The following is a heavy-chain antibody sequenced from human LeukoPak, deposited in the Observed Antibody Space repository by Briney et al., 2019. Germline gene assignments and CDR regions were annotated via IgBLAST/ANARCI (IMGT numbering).Heavy chain of an antibody. V-gene: IGHV1-46*01. Sequence: SVKVSCXASGYTFTSYYMHWVRQAPGQGLEWMGIINPSGGSTSYAQKFQGRVTMTRDTSTSTVYMELSSLRSEDTAVYYCAREDGDYDDAFDIWGQGTMVTVSS. D-gene: IGHD4-17*01. J-gene: IGHJ3*02. CDR1: GYTFTSYY. CDR3: AREDGDYDDAFDI. CDR2: INPSGGST.